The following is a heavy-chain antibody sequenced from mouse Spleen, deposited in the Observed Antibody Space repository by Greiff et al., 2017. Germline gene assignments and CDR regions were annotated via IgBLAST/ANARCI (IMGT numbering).Heavy chain of an antibody. J-gene: IGHJ2*01. CDR3: ARDDGYYLHAFDY. D-gene: IGHD2-3*01. CDR2: IYPGSGST. Sequence: QVQLQQPGAELVKPGASVKMSCKASGYTFTSYWITWVKQRPGQGLEWIGDIYPGSGSTNYNEKFKSKATLTVDTSSSTAYMQLSSLTSEDSAVYYCARDDGYYLHAFDYWGQGTTLTVSS. CDR1: GYTFTSYW. V-gene: IGHV1-55*01.